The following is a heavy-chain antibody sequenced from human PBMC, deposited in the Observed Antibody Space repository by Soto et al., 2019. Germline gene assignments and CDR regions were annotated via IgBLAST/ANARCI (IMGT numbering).Heavy chain of an antibody. D-gene: IGHD3-22*01. V-gene: IGHV3-30*03. CDR3: ARAGHYYDSSGHRGFDY. CDR2: ISHGGIRK. CDR1: GFSFSDYG. Sequence: GGSLRLSCAAAGFSFSDYGMHWVRQGPGKGLEWVAAISHGGIRKHYADSVKGRFTISRDNSKKTVYLQMNSLRAEDTAVYYCARAGHYYDSSGHRGFDYWGQGTLVTVSS. J-gene: IGHJ4*02.